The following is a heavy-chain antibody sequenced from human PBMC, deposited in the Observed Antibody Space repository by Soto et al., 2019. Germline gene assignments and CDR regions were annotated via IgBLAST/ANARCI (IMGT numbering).Heavy chain of an antibody. CDR1: GFTFSSYA. D-gene: IGHD3-22*01. V-gene: IGHV3-30-3*01. Sequence: ESGGGVVQPGRSLRLSCAASGFTFSSYAMHWVRQAPGKGLEWVAVISYDGSNKYYADSVKGRFTISRDNSKNTLYLQMNSLRAEDTAVYYCARDGYDSSGYYSDFDYWGQGTLVTVSS. J-gene: IGHJ4*02. CDR2: ISYDGSNK. CDR3: ARDGYDSSGYYSDFDY.